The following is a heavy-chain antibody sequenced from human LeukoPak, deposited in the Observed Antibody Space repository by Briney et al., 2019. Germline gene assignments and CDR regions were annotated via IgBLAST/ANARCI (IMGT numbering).Heavy chain of an antibody. CDR2: ISFDGTKT. D-gene: IGHD3-10*01. J-gene: IGHJ4*02. CDR1: GFTFRTFG. CDR3: ARDGDGSGSYYPYYFDY. Sequence: GRSLRLSCAASGFTFRTFGMHWVRQAPGKGLEWVAFISFDGTKTQYGDFVKGRFTISRDNSKNTLYLQMNSLRAEDTAVYYCARDGDGSGSYYPYYFDYWGQGTLVTVSS. V-gene: IGHV3-30*03.